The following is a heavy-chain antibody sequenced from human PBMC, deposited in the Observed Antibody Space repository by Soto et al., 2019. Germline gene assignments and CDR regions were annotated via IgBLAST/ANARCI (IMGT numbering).Heavy chain of an antibody. CDR1: GYTFYSHS. D-gene: IGHD2-21*01. CDR3: AMCIKGDYYYGMDV. V-gene: IGHV1-18*01. CDR2: INADYGNT. Sequence: QAQLVQSGAEVKKPGASVKVSCKASGYTFYSHSIRWVRQAPGQGLEWMGRINADYGNTQYAQKFRGRVTMTTDTATTKVNMELTNLRYADTAAYYCAMCIKGDYYYGMDVWGKGTTVTVSS. J-gene: IGHJ6*04.